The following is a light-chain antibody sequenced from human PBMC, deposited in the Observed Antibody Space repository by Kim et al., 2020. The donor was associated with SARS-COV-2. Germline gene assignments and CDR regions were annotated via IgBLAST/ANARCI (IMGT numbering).Light chain of an antibody. CDR3: CSYAGSSTLV. CDR2: EVS. J-gene: IGLJ2*01. Sequence: GQSCTISCTGTSSDVGSYNLVSWYQQAPGKAPKLMIYEVSKRPSGVSNRFSGSKSGNTASLTISGLQAEDEADYYCCSYAGSSTLVFGGGTQLTVL. CDR1: SSDVGSYNL. V-gene: IGLV2-23*02.